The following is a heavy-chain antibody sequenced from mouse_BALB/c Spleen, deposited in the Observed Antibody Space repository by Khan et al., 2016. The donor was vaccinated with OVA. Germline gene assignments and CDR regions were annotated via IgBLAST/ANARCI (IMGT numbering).Heavy chain of an antibody. J-gene: IGHJ3*01. V-gene: IGHV1-80*01. D-gene: IGHD2-14*01. CDR3: ARSGYDYFAF. Sequence: QIQLVQSGAELVRPGSSVKISCKASGYAFSNYLMNWVKQGPGQGLEWIGQIYPGDGNTNYNGKFKDKATLTADNSSTTAYMQLSSLTSEDSAVYFCARSGYDYFAFRGQGNFVTFSA. CDR1: GYAFSNYL. CDR2: IYPGDGNT.